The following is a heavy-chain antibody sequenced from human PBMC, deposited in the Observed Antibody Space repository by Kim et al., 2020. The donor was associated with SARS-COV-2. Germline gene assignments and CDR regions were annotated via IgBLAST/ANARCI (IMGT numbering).Heavy chain of an antibody. J-gene: IGHJ2*01. D-gene: IGHD3-10*01. V-gene: IGHV4-59*01. CDR1: GGSISSYY. Sequence: SETLSLTCTVSGGSISSYYWSWIRQPPRKGLECIGDSYYSCSTNNNPSLTSRVTIAVDTSKNQFSLLLSSGTVAATAAAVCAWARRELIQLSAYCYCDL. CDR2: SYYSCST. CDR3: AWARRELIQLSAYCYCDL.